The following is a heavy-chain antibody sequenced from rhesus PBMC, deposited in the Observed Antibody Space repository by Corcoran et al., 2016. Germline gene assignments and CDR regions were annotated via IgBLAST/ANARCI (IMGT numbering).Heavy chain of an antibody. CDR2: ISSASSYI. CDR1: GFTFSSSG. CDR3: TSEYCTSTTCYP. V-gene: IGHV3S16*01. D-gene: IGHD2-2*01. J-gene: IGHJ5-1*01. Sequence: EVQLVESGGGLVQPGGSLRLACAACGFTFSSSGMSWVRQAPGKGLEWGSSISSASSYIYYADSVKGRFTISRDNAKNSLSLQMNSLRAEDTAVYYCTSEYCTSTTCYPWGPGVLVTVSS.